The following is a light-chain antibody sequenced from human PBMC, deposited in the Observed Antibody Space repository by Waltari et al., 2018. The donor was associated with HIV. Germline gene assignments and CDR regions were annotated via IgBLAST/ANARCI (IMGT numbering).Light chain of an antibody. J-gene: IGLJ2*01. CDR3: QVWDSSTVL. Sequence: SSELTQPVSVSVALGQTARITCGGNNIGSYHVNWYKQRPGQAPFLVLDRDSNRASGIPDRFSGSNSRNTATLTIARAQVGDDGDFYCQVWDSSTVLFGGGTKLIVL. V-gene: IGLV3-9*01. CDR1: NIGSYH. CDR2: RDS.